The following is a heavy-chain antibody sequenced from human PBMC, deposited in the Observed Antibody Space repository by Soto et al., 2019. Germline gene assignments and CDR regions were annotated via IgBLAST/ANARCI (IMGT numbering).Heavy chain of an antibody. CDR2: ISYDGSNK. Sequence: GGSLRLSCAASGFTFSSYAIHWVRQAPGKGLEWVAVISYDGSNKYYADSVKGRFTISRDNSKKMVYLQMNSLKVEDTAVYYWARETEAFDYWGQGTLVTVSS. CDR3: ARETEAFDY. V-gene: IGHV3-30-3*01. CDR1: GFTFSSYA. J-gene: IGHJ4*02.